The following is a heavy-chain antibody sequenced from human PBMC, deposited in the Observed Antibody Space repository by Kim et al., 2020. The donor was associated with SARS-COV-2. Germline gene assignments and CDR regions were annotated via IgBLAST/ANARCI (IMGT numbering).Heavy chain of an antibody. V-gene: IGHV4-59*08. D-gene: IGHD5-18*01. J-gene: IGHJ6*02. Sequence: NSNPSLKRRVSISIETSKYQFALKVNSGTAADTAVYYCARRRNSNAPMDVWGQGTTVTVSS. CDR3: ARRRNSNAPMDV.